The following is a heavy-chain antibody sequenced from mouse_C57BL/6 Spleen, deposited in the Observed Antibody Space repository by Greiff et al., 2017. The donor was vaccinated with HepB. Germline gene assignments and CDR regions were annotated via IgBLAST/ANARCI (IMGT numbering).Heavy chain of an antibody. CDR2: IWSGGST. CDR1: GFSFTSYG. D-gene: IGHD2-2*01. CDR3: ARYGFMVTTTGYYAMDY. Sequence: QVQLQQSGPGLVQPSQSLSITCTVSGFSFTSYGVHWVRQSPGKGLEWLGVIWSGGSTDYNAAFISRLSISKDNSKSQVFFKMNSLQADDTAIYYCARYGFMVTTTGYYAMDYWGQGTSVTVSS. J-gene: IGHJ4*01. V-gene: IGHV2-2*01.